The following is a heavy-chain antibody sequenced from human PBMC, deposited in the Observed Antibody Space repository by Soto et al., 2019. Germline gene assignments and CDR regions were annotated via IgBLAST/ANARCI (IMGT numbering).Heavy chain of an antibody. D-gene: IGHD1-7*01. CDR2: INHSGST. J-gene: IGHJ6*04. CDR3: ARGGNWNYVRINYYYGMDV. V-gene: IGHV4-34*01. CDR1: GGSFSGYY. Sequence: SETLSLTCAVYGGSFSGYYWSWIRQPPGKGLEWIGEINHSGSTNYNPSLKSRVTISVDTSKNQFSLKLSSVTAADTAVYYCARGGNWNYVRINYYYGMDVWGKGTTVTISS.